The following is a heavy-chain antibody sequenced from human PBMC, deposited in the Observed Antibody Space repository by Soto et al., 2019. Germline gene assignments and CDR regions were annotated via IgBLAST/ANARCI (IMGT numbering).Heavy chain of an antibody. Sequence: QVQLVESGGGVVQPGRSLRLSCAASGFTFSSYGMHWVRQAPGKGLEWVAIISYDGSNKYYGDSVKGRFTISRDNSKNTLYLQMSSLRAEDTAVYYCAKDCSVGSCYFVDYWGQGTLVTVSS. CDR2: ISYDGSNK. CDR1: GFTFSSYG. D-gene: IGHD2-15*01. V-gene: IGHV3-30*18. CDR3: AKDCSVGSCYFVDY. J-gene: IGHJ4*02.